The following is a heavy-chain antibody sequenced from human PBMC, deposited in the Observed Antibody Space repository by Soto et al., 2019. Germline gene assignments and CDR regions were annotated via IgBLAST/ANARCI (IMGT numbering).Heavy chain of an antibody. CDR1: GLTFSSYA. D-gene: IGHD6-6*01. Sequence: PGGSLRLSCAASGLTFSSYAMNWVRQAPGKGLEWLSAISRSGGSTYYADSVKGRLTISRDNSKNTLYLQMNSLRAEDSAVYYCAKDRTVAARHFDYWGQGTQVTVSS. J-gene: IGHJ4*02. CDR3: AKDRTVAARHFDY. V-gene: IGHV3-23*01. CDR2: ISRSGGST.